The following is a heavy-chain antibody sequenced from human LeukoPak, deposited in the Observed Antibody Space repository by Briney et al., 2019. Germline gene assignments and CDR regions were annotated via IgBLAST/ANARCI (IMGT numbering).Heavy chain of an antibody. CDR3: ARAYGAFTYYMDV. Sequence: SETLSLTCTVSGGSISSYYWKWIRQPPGKGLEWIGYIYYSGSTNYNPSLKSRVTISVDTSKNQFSLKLNSVTAADTAVYYCARAYGAFTYYMDVWGKGTTVTVSS. V-gene: IGHV4-59*01. D-gene: IGHD4-17*01. J-gene: IGHJ6*03. CDR2: IYYSGST. CDR1: GGSISSYY.